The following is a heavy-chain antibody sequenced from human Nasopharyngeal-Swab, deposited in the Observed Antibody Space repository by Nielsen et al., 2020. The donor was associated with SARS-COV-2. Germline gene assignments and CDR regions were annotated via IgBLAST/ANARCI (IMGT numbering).Heavy chain of an antibody. J-gene: IGHJ3*02. CDR3: ARDVVVTAMGAFDI. CDR2: IYSGGST. Sequence: GESLNITSKAYGFTVSSNYMSWVRQAPGKGLEWVSVIYSGGSTYYADSVKGRFTISRDNSKNTLYLQMNSLRAEDTAVYYCARDVVVTAMGAFDIWGQGTMVTVSS. D-gene: IGHD2-21*02. CDR1: GFTVSSNY. V-gene: IGHV3-53*01.